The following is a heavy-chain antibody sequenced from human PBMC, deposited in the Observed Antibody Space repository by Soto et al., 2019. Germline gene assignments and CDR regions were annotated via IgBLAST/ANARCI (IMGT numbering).Heavy chain of an antibody. Sequence: ASVKVSCKASGYTFTGYFMHWVRKAPGQGLEWMGWISAYNGNTNYAQKLQGRVTMTTDTSTSTAYMELRSLRCGDTAVYYCARGGWQQHPGPFDYWGQGTLVTVSS. CDR3: ARGGWQQHPGPFDY. CDR1: GYTFTGYF. CDR2: ISAYNGNT. D-gene: IGHD6-13*01. J-gene: IGHJ4*02. V-gene: IGHV1-18*01.